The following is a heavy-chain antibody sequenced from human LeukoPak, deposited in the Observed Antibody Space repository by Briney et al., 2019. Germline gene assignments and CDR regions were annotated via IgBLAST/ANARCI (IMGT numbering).Heavy chain of an antibody. D-gene: IGHD3-22*01. V-gene: IGHV3-53*04. CDR2: IYSGGST. CDR3: ARGLLPVDY. CDR1: GFTVSSNY. Sequence: GGSLRLSCAASGFTVSSNYMSWVRQAPGERLEWVSVIYSGGSTYYADSVKGRFTISRHNSKYTLYLQMNSLRAEDTAVYYCARGLLPVDYWGQGTLVTVSS. J-gene: IGHJ4*02.